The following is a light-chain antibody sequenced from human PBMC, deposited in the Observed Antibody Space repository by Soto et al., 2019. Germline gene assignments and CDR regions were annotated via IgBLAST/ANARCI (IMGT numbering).Light chain of an antibody. CDR1: QGISNY. Sequence: DIQMTQSPSSLSASLGDRVTISCRASQGISNYLAWYQQKAGKVPKLLIYAASNLQSGVPSRFSGSGSGTDFTLTISSLQPEDVATYYCQKYNSASFTFGPGTPGDIK. CDR2: AAS. CDR3: QKYNSASFT. J-gene: IGKJ3*01. V-gene: IGKV1-27*01.